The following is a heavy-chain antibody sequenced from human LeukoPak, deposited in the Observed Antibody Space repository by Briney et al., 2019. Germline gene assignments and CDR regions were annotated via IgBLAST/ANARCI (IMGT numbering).Heavy chain of an antibody. Sequence: SETLSLTCAVYGGSFSGYYWSWIRQPPGKGLEWIGEINHSGSTNYNPSLKSRVTISVDTSKNQFSLKPSSVTAADTAVYYCARGRSGWSSSSLGRWFDPWGQGTLVTVSS. D-gene: IGHD6-6*01. V-gene: IGHV4-34*01. J-gene: IGHJ5*02. CDR1: GGSFSGYY. CDR2: INHSGST. CDR3: ARGRSGWSSSSLGRWFDP.